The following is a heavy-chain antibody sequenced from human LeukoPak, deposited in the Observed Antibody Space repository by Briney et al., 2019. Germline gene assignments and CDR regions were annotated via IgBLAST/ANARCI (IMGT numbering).Heavy chain of an antibody. CDR2: ISSSSSTI. V-gene: IGHV3-48*01. CDR1: GFTFSSYS. D-gene: IGHD3-16*01. CDR3: ARDSPASPLGA. J-gene: IGHJ5*02. Sequence: PGGSLRLSCAASGFTFSSYSMNWVRQAPGKGLEWVSYISSSSSTIYYADSVKGRFTISRDNAKNSLYLQMNSLRAEDTAVYYCARDSPASPLGAWSQGTLVTVSS.